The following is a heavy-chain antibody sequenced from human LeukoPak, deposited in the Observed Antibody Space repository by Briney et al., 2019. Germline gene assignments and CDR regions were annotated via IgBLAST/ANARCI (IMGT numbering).Heavy chain of an antibody. CDR1: GGSISSSSYY. CDR2: IYYSGST. D-gene: IGHD3-9*01. J-gene: IGHJ1*01. CDR3: ARDPDYNYDILTGYPSLYFQH. V-gene: IGHV4-39*07. Sequence: NPSETLSLTCSVSGGSISSSSYYWGWIRQPPGKGLEWIGSIYYSGSTYYNPSLKSRVTISVDTSKNQFSLKLSSVTAADTAVYYCARDPDYNYDILTGYPSLYFQHWGQGTLVTVSS.